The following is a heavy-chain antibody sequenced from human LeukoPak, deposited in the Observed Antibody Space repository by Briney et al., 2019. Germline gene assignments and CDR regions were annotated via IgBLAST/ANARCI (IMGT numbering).Heavy chain of an antibody. J-gene: IGHJ4*02. CDR3: ARGSDYYDSSGYFY. CDR2: IYYSGST. Sequence: PSETLSPTCTVSGGSISSGDYYWSWIRQPPGKGLEWIGYIYYSGSTYYNPSLKSRVTISVDTSKNQFSLKLSSVTAADTAVYYCARGSDYYDSSGYFYWGQGTLVTVSS. CDR1: GGSISSGDYY. D-gene: IGHD3-22*01. V-gene: IGHV4-30-4*08.